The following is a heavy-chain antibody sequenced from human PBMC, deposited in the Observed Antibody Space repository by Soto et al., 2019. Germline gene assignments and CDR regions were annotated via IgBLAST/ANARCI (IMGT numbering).Heavy chain of an antibody. J-gene: IGHJ3*02. CDR1: GGSISSSPYY. CDR2: VYSSGTT. D-gene: IGHD3-10*01. V-gene: IGHV4-39*07. CDR3: ARDVDYYYGSGIGAFDI. Sequence: ASETLSLTCTVTGGSISSSPYYWGWLRQPPGKGLEWIGSVYSSGTTYYTPSLKSRVTISVDTSKNQFSLKLSSVTAADTAVYYCARDVDYYYGSGIGAFDIWGQGTMVTV.